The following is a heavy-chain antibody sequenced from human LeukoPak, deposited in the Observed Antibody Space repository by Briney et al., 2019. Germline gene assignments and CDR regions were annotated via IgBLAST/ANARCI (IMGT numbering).Heavy chain of an antibody. V-gene: IGHV3-23*01. J-gene: IGHJ3*02. CDR3: AKTRYSGYDYFAFDI. CDR1: GFSFSRYG. Sequence: GGSLRLSCAASGFSFSRYGMKWVRQAPGKGLEWVSAISGSGGSTYYADSVKGRFTISRDNSKNTLYLQMNSLRAEDTAVYYCAKTRYSGYDYFAFDIWGQGTMVTVSS. D-gene: IGHD5-12*01. CDR2: ISGSGGST.